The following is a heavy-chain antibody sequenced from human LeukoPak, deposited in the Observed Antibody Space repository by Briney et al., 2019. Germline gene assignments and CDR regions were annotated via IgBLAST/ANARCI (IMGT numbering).Heavy chain of an antibody. CDR3: ARVVPRGDSSGYNYFDY. D-gene: IGHD3-22*01. V-gene: IGHV3-7*03. J-gene: IGHJ4*02. CDR1: GFTFSSYA. Sequence: GGSLRLSCAASGFTFSSYAMSWVRQAPGKGLEWVAIIKQDGGEKNCADSVKGRFTISRDNAENSLYLQMNSLRAEDTAVYYCARVVPRGDSSGYNYFDYWGQGTLVTVSS. CDR2: IKQDGGEK.